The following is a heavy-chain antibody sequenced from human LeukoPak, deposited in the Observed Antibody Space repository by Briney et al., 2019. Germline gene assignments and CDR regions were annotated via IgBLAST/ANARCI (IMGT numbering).Heavy chain of an antibody. CDR2: IKQDGSEK. CDR3: ARVSYSSGWYVDY. J-gene: IGHJ4*02. V-gene: IGHV3-7*01. CDR1: GFTFCSYW. D-gene: IGHD6-19*01. Sequence: GGSLRLPCAASGFTFCSYWMSWVREAPGKGLEWVASIKQDGSEKSYVDSVKGRFTISRDNAKNSLYLQMNSLRAEDTAVYYCARVSYSSGWYVDYWGQGTLVTVSS.